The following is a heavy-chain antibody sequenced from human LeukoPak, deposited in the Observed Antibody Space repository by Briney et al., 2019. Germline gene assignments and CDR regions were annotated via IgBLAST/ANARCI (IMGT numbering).Heavy chain of an antibody. CDR3: ARGPRSSSWPTEY. V-gene: IGHV3-21*01. J-gene: IGHJ4*02. CDR1: GFTFSSYS. Sequence: GGSLRLSCAASGFTFSSYSMNWVRQAPGKGLEWVSSISSSSSCIYYADSVKGRFTISRDNAKNSLYLQMNSLRAEDTAVYYCARGPRSSSWPTEYWGQGTLVTVSS. D-gene: IGHD6-13*01. CDR2: ISSSSSCI.